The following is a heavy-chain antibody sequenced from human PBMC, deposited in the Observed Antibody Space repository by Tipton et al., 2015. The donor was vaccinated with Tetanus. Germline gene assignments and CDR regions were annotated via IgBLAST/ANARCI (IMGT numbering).Heavy chain of an antibody. CDR2: IYPADSDI. CDR1: GYNFISYW. CDR3: ARLHLRTYASSSGY. Sequence: VQLVQSGAEVKKPGESLRISCKGSGYNFISYWIAWVRHMPGKGLEWMGVIYPADSDIRNSPSFQGQVTMSVDKSTSTAYLQWRSLKASDTAMYFCARLHLRTYASSSGYWGQGTLVTVSS. J-gene: IGHJ4*02. V-gene: IGHV5-51*01. D-gene: IGHD6-6*01.